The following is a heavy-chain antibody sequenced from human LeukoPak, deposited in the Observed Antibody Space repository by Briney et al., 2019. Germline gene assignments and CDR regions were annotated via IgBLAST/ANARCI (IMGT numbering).Heavy chain of an antibody. CDR2: IKSEIDGGAT. V-gene: IGHV3-15*07. CDR3: TTGGSVIVAGTRAFDI. D-gene: IGHD1-7*01. J-gene: IGHJ3*02. CDR1: GFTFSNTW. Sequence: PGGSLRLSCAASGFTFSNTWMNWVRQAPGKGLEWVGRIKSEIDGGATDYAAPVQGRFTISRDDSQATLYLQMNSLKTEDSAVYYCTTGGSVIVAGTRAFDIWGQGTMVTVSS.